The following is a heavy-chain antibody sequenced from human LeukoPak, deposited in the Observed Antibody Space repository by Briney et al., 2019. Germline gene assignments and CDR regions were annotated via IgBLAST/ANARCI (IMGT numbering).Heavy chain of an antibody. CDR1: GYTFSSYG. Sequence: ASVKVSCKASGYTFSSYGISWVRQAPGQGLEWMGWINPNSGDTNYAQKFQGRVTMTRDTSISTAYMELSRLRSDDTAVYYCARVRYRLAETYIDYWGQGTLVTVSS. V-gene: IGHV1-2*02. CDR2: INPNSGDT. CDR3: ARVRYRLAETYIDY. D-gene: IGHD3-16*01. J-gene: IGHJ4*02.